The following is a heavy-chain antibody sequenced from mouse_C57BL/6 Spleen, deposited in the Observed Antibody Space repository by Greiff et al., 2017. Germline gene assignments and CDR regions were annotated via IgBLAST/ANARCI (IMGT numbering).Heavy chain of an antibody. CDR3: AREDYGSSHWYFDV. V-gene: IGHV3-6*01. CDR2: ISYDGSN. D-gene: IGHD1-1*01. J-gene: IGHJ1*03. CDR1: GYSFTSGYY. Sequence: VQLKESGPGFVKPSQSLSLTCSVTGYSFTSGYYWNWLRQFPGNKLEWMGYISYDGSNNYNPSLKNRISITRDTSKNQFFLKLNSVTTEDTATDYCAREDYGSSHWYFDVWGTGTTVTVSS.